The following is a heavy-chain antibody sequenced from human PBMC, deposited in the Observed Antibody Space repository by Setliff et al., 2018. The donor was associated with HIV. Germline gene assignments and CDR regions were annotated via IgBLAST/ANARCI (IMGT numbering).Heavy chain of an antibody. V-gene: IGHV4-34*01. CDR1: GGSFSGYY. D-gene: IGHD1-26*01. CDR2: INHNENS. Sequence: SETLSLTCTVYGGSFSGYYWNWVRQPPGKGLEWTGEINHNENSNCSPSLKSRVTISVDTSKNQFSLKLSSVTAADTAVYYCARAFANSGAYRGYWYFDLWGRGTLVTVSS. J-gene: IGHJ2*01. CDR3: ARAFANSGAYRGYWYFDL.